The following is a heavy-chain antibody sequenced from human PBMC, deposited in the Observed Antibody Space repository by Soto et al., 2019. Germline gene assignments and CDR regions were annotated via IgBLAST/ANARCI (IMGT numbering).Heavy chain of an antibody. CDR1: GYTFTSYG. CDR2: ISAYNGNT. Sequence: ASVKVSCKASGYTFTSYGISWVRQAPGQGLEWMGWISAYNGNTNYAQKLQGRVTMTTDTSTSTAYMELRSLRSDDTAVYYCARDVGVVLVAANWFDPLGQATLVTVSS. J-gene: IGHJ5*02. CDR3: ARDVGVVLVAANWFDP. V-gene: IGHV1-18*04. D-gene: IGHD2-15*01.